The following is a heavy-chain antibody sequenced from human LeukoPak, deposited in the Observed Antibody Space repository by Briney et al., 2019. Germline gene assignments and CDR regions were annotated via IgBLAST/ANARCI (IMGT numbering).Heavy chain of an antibody. CDR1: GFTFSSYG. CDR3: ARDLNYDSSGLDY. CDR2: IWYDGSNK. V-gene: IGHV3-33*01. Sequence: GRSLRLSCAASGFTFSSYGMHWVRQAPGKGLEWVAVIWYDGSNKYYADSVKGRFTISRDNSKNTLYLQMNSLRAEDTAVYYCARDLNYDSSGLDYWGQGTLVTVSS. J-gene: IGHJ4*02. D-gene: IGHD3-22*01.